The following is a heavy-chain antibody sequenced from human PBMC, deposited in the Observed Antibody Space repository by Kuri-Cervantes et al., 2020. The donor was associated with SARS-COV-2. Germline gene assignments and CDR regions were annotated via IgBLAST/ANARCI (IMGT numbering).Heavy chain of an antibody. CDR1: GFTFSSYW. J-gene: IGHJ4*02. V-gene: IGHV3-74*01. Sequence: LSLTSLASGFTFSSYWMHWVRQAPGKGLVWVSRLTNDGSDAIFADSVKGRFTISRDNAKNMLYLYMNSLRADDTAVYYCARDSMTTRDFDYWGQGTLVTVSS. CDR3: ARDSMTTRDFDY. D-gene: IGHD4-11*01. CDR2: LTNDGSDA.